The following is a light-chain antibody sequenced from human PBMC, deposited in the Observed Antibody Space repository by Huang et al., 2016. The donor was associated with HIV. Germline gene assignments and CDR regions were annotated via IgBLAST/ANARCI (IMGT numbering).Light chain of an antibody. CDR2: DAS. Sequence: EIVLTQSPATLSLSPGERATLSCGASQSPSSSYLAWYQQKPGLAPRLLIYDASNRATGIPDRFSGSGSGTDFTLTISRLEPEDFAVYYCQQYGSSPLTFGGGTKVEIK. J-gene: IGKJ4*01. CDR3: QQYGSSPLT. V-gene: IGKV3D-20*01. CDR1: QSPSSSY.